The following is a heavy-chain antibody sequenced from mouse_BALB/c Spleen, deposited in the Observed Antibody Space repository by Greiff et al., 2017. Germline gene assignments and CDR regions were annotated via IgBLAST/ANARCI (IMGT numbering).Heavy chain of an antibody. V-gene: IGHV5-6-4*01. CDR2: ISSGGSYT. D-gene: IGHD2-1*01. Sequence: EVQLVESGGGLVKPGGSLKLSCAASGFTFSSYTMSWVRQTPEKRLEWVATISSGGSYTYYPDSVKGRFTISRDHAKNTLYLQMSSLKSEDTAMYYCTRDGNYYFDYWGQGTTLTVSS. CDR3: TRDGNYYFDY. CDR1: GFTFSSYT. J-gene: IGHJ2*01.